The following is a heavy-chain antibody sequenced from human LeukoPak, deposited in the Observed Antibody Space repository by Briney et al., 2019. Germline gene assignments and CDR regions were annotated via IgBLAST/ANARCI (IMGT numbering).Heavy chain of an antibody. Sequence: SETLSLTCVVSGAYIGGYYWCWIRQPPEKGLEWIGYIHFSGSTKYNPSHRGRVDISVDTSTNQFSLRLTSVTAADTALYFCARPIYGDSVAFDIWGQGTLVTVSS. J-gene: IGHJ3*02. D-gene: IGHD4-17*01. CDR2: IHFSGST. CDR1: GAYIGGYY. V-gene: IGHV4-59*08. CDR3: ARPIYGDSVAFDI.